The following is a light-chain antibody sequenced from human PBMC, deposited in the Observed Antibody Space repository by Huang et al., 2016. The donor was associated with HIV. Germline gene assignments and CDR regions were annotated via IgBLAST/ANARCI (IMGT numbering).Light chain of an antibody. Sequence: EIMMTQSPATLSVSPGDSATLSCRASQRVSSNLAWYQQRPGQAPRLLLYGASTRATGIPARFSGSGSGTEFTLTISGLQSEDFAVYYCQQYNNWPPYTFGQGTKLEIK. CDR2: GAS. CDR3: QQYNNWPPYT. J-gene: IGKJ2*01. V-gene: IGKV3-15*01. CDR1: QRVSSN.